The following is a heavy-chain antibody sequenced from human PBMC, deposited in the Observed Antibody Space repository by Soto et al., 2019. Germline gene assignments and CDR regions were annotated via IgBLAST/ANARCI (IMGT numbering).Heavy chain of an antibody. J-gene: IGHJ3*01. Sequence: QLQLQESGPGLVKPSETLSLTCSVSGGSISTDSSNWDWIRQSPGKGLEGIGTIYYDGTPSYNPSLKSQVTISVDTSRNHFSLKVKSVTAADTAMYYCARFFGNAFDVWGQGTMVKVSS. V-gene: IGHV4-39*02. CDR2: IYYDGTP. D-gene: IGHD3-3*01. CDR3: ARFFGNAFDV. CDR1: GGSISTDSSN.